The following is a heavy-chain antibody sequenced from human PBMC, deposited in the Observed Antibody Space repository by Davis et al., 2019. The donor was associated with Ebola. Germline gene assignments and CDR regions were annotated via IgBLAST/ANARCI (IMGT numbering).Heavy chain of an antibody. CDR1: GFNFSTYA. V-gene: IGHV3-30-3*01. CDR3: ARDSTNYYITGAFDI. D-gene: IGHD2/OR15-2a*01. J-gene: IGHJ3*02. Sequence: PGGSLRLSCAASGFNFSTYAIHWVRQTSGKGLEWVADMSYDGTFKYYAESVKGRFSISRDNSKNTLFLQMSSLRAEDTAVYYCARDSTNYYITGAFDIWGQGTMVTVSS. CDR2: MSYDGTFK.